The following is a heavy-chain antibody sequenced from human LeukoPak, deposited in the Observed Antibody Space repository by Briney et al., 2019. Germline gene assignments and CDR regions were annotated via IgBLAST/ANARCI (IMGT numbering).Heavy chain of an antibody. V-gene: IGHV5-51*01. D-gene: IGHD3-22*01. Sequence: GESLKISCKGSGYSFSNYWIGWVRQMPGKGLEWMGMIYPGNSDIRYSPSLEGQVTISADKSITTAYLHWSSLKASDTAMYYCARLPGSGYPIDYWGQGTLVTVSS. J-gene: IGHJ4*02. CDR2: IYPGNSDI. CDR1: GYSFSNYW. CDR3: ARLPGSGYPIDY.